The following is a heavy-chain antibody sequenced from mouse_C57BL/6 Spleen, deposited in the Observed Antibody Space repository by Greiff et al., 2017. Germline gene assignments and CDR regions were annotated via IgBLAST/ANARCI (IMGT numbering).Heavy chain of an antibody. CDR2: IYPGGGYT. CDR3: ARCPYFDY. Sequence: VQLQESGAELVRPGTSVKMSCKASGSPFPHYWIGWAKQRPGHGLAWIGDIYPGGGYTNYKEKFQGKATLTADKSSSTAYMQFSSLTSEDSAIYYCARCPYFDYWGQGTTLTVSS. V-gene: IGHV1-63*01. J-gene: IGHJ2*01. CDR1: GSPFPHYW.